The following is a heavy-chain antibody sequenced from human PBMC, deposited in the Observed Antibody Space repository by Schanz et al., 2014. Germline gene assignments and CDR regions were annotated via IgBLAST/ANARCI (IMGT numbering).Heavy chain of an antibody. D-gene: IGHD6-19*01. J-gene: IGHJ4*02. V-gene: IGHV3-11*01. CDR3: ARDLISSGWYG. CDR1: AAFISRYY. Sequence: QVQLQESGPGLVKPSETLSLTCTVSAAFISRYYWSWVRQAPGKGLEWVSYISNSGTTIYYADSVKGRFTISRDNAKNSLYLQMNSLRVEDTAVYYCARDLISSGWYGWGQGPLVTVSS. CDR2: ISNSGTTI.